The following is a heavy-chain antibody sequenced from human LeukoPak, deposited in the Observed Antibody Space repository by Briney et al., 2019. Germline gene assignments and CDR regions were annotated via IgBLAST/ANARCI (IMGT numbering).Heavy chain of an antibody. CDR1: GFTVSSNY. CDR2: ISDGTTFSDGGTT. D-gene: IGHD3-10*01. V-gene: IGHV3-NL1*01. Sequence: GGSLRLSCAASGFTVSSNYMGWVRQAPGNGLEWVSVISDGTTFSDGGTTYYPDSAKGRFTISRDNSRNTLYLQMNSLRAEDTAVYYCARDLSGYYGSGSYYGPPDYYYGMDVWGQGTTVTVSS. J-gene: IGHJ6*02. CDR3: ARDLSGYYGSGSYYGPPDYYYGMDV.